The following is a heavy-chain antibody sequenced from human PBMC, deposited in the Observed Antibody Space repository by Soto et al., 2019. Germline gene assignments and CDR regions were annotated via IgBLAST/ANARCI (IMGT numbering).Heavy chain of an antibody. V-gene: IGHV1-69*06. Sequence: SVKVPRTGSGGTFSSYAISWVRQAPGQGLEWMGGINPIFGTPHYAQKYQGRVTITADTFTNTAYMELTRLTSDDTAVYLCAREGRRFDFWGQGTLVTLSS. CDR1: GGTFSSYA. CDR2: INPIFGTP. CDR3: AREGRRFDF. J-gene: IGHJ4*02.